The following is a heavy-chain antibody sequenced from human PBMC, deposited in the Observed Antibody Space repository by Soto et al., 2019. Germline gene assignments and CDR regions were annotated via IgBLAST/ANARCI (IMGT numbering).Heavy chain of an antibody. Sequence: GGSLRLSCAASGFTFSSYWMHWVRQAPGKGLVWVSRINSDGSSASYADSVKGRFTISRDNAKNTLYLQMNSLRAEDTAVYYCARVQSGSPSRFDPWGQGTLVTVSS. D-gene: IGHD1-26*01. J-gene: IGHJ5*02. CDR2: INSDGSSA. CDR3: ARVQSGSPSRFDP. V-gene: IGHV3-74*01. CDR1: GFTFSSYW.